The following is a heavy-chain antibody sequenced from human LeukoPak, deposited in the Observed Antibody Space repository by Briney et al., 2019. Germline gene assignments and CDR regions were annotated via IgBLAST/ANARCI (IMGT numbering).Heavy chain of an antibody. CDR3: AKGSGWYFLRYYFDY. CDR2: IKQDGSEK. J-gene: IGHJ4*02. V-gene: IGHV3-7*03. D-gene: IGHD6-19*01. Sequence: GGSLRLSCAASGFTFSSYWMSWVRQAPGKGLEWVANIKQDGSEKYYVDSVKGRFTISRDNAKNSLYLQMNSLRAEDTALYYCAKGSGWYFLRYYFDYWGQGTLVTVSS. CDR1: GFTFSSYW.